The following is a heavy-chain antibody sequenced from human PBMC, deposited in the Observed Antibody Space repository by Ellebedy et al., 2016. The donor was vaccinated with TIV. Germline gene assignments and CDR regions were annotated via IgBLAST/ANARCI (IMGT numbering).Heavy chain of an antibody. Sequence: SVKVSCXASGGTFSSYAISWVRQVPGQGLEWMGGIIPIFGTANYAQKFQGRATITADESTSTAYMELSSLRSEDTAVYYCARADYYDSSGYYWGYWGQGTLVTVSS. CDR2: IIPIFGTA. J-gene: IGHJ4*02. CDR3: ARADYYDSSGYYWGY. D-gene: IGHD3-22*01. CDR1: GGTFSSYA. V-gene: IGHV1-69*13.